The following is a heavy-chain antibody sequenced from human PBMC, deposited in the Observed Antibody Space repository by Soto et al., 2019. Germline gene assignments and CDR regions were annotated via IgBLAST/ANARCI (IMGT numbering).Heavy chain of an antibody. V-gene: IGHV4-59*02. Sequence: KPSETLYLNCTVSGGSGSSYSWTWVRQPPGKGLEWIGYVYYSGSTHYNPSLKSRVTISLDTSKNQFSLKLTSVTAADTAMYFCASSPPAMVAPNIWGQGTLVSGSS. CDR1: GGSGSSYS. D-gene: IGHD5-18*01. CDR3: ASSPPAMVAPNI. J-gene: IGHJ4*02. CDR2: VYYSGST.